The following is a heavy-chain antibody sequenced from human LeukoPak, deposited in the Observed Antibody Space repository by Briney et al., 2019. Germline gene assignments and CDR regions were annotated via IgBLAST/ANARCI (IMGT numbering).Heavy chain of an antibody. CDR2: IYTSGST. D-gene: IGHD6-6*01. CDR3: ARHRGVAARPGAFDI. J-gene: IGHJ3*02. CDR1: GGSISSYY. Sequence: SETLSLTCTVSGGSISSYYWSWIRQPPGKGLEWIGYIYTSGSTNYNPSLKSRVTISVDTSKNQFSLKLSSVTAADTAVYYCARHRGVAARPGAFDIWGQGTMVNVSS. V-gene: IGHV4-4*09.